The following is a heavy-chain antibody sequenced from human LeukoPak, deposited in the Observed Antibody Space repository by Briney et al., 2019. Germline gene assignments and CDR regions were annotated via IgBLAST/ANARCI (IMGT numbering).Heavy chain of an antibody. CDR1: GDSVSGRRYY. J-gene: IGHJ4*02. V-gene: IGHV4-61*10. D-gene: IGHD2-2*01. CDR2: ISSTVST. Sequence: TSETLSLTCTVSGDSVSGRRYYWNWIRQSAGKGLEWIGRISSTVSTNYNPSLKSRAAISVDTSKNEVSLKLISVTAADTAVYYCARDHASSPFDHWGQGALVIVSS. CDR3: ARDHASSPFDH.